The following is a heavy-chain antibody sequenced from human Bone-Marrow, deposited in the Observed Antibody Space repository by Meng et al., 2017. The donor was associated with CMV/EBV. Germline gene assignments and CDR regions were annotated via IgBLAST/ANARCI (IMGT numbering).Heavy chain of an antibody. CDR1: GFTFSSYG. Sequence: GESLKISCAASGFTFSSYGMHWVRQAPGKGLEWVAFIRYDGSNKYYADSVKGRFTISRDNAKNSLYLQMNSLRAEDTAVYYCARDGSHRSPDYYYYGMDVWGQGPTVTVSS. J-gene: IGHJ6*02. CDR2: IRYDGSNK. CDR3: ARDGSHRSPDYYYYGMDV. V-gene: IGHV3-30*02. D-gene: IGHD1-26*01.